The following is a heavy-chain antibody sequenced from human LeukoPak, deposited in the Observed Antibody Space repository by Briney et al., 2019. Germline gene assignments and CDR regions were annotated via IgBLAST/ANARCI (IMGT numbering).Heavy chain of an antibody. V-gene: IGHV3-7*05. CDR1: GFTFSSYW. D-gene: IGHD4-23*01. J-gene: IGHJ4*02. Sequence: SGGSLRLSCAASGFTFSSYWMSWVRQAPGKGLEWVANIKQDGSEKYYVDSVKGRFTISRDNAKNSLYLQMKSLRAEDTAVYYCVRAYGGNSPFDYWGQGNLVTVSS. CDR3: VRAYGGNSPFDY. CDR2: IKQDGSEK.